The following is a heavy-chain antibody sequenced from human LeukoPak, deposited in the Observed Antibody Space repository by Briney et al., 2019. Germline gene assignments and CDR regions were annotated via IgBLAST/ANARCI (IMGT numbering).Heavy chain of an antibody. CDR2: IYYSGST. J-gene: IGHJ4*02. V-gene: IGHV4-39*07. CDR3: ARLYPIAARSVF. D-gene: IGHD6-6*01. Sequence: SETLSLTCTVSGGSISSSSYYWGWIRQPPGKGLEWIGSIYYSGSTNYNPSLKSRVTISVDTSKNQFSLKLSSVTAADTAVYYCARLYPIAARSVFWGQGTLVTVSS. CDR1: GGSISSSSYY.